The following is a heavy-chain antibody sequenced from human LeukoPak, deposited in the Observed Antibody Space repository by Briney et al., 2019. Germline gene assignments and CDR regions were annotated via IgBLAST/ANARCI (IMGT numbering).Heavy chain of an antibody. CDR2: IYTSGST. J-gene: IGHJ4*02. CDR1: GGSISSYY. D-gene: IGHD2-15*01. V-gene: IGHV4-4*07. Sequence: SETLSLTCTVSGGSISSYYWSWIRQPAGKGLEWIGRIYTSGSTNYNPSLKSRVTMSVDTSKNQFSLKLSSVTAADTAVYYCARDGLVVVVAATQLNYYDYWGQGTLVTVSS. CDR3: ARDGLVVVVAATQLNYYDY.